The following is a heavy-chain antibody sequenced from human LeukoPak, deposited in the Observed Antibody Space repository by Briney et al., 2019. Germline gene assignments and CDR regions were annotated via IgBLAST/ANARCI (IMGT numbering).Heavy chain of an antibody. Sequence: KSSQTLSLTCTVSGGSIGSGGYYWSWIRQHPGKGLEWIGYIYYSGSTYYNPSLKSRVTISVDTSKNQFSLKLSSVTAADTAVYHCARVVYGGNSVDYWGQGTLVTVSS. D-gene: IGHD4-23*01. CDR3: ARVVYGGNSVDY. V-gene: IGHV4-31*03. J-gene: IGHJ4*02. CDR1: GGSIGSGGYY. CDR2: IYYSGST.